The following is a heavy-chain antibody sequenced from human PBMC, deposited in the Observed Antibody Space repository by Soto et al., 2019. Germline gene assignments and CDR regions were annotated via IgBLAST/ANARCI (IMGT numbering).Heavy chain of an antibody. J-gene: IGHJ4*02. D-gene: IGHD6-19*01. Sequence: ASVKVSCKASGGTFSSYAISWVRQAPGQGLEWMAGIIPIFGTANYAQKFQGRVTITADESTSTAYMELSSLRSEDTAVYYCARDQTPPKIAVAGTPFLGPFDYWGQGTLVTVSS. CDR2: IIPIFGTA. V-gene: IGHV1-69*13. CDR3: ARDQTPPKIAVAGTPFLGPFDY. CDR1: GGTFSSYA.